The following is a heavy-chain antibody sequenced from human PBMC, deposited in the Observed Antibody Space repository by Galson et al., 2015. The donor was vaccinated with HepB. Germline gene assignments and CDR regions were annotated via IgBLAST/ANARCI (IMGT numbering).Heavy chain of an antibody. V-gene: IGHV4-59*08. CDR3: AGSGYYNIAHYYGMDV. J-gene: IGHJ6*02. CDR1: GGSINTYY. D-gene: IGHD3-22*01. CDR2: MYYSGST. Sequence: SETLSLTCIVSGGSINTYYWSWIRQLPGKGLEWIGYMYYSGSTTYNPSLKSRVTISVDTPKNQASLKMSSVTAADTARYYCAGSGYYNIAHYYGMDVWGQGTAVTVSS.